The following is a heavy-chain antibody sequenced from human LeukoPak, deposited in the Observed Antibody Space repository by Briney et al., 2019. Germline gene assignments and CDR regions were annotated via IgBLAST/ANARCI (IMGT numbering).Heavy chain of an antibody. CDR3: AKDRTPYCSGGSCYFY. V-gene: IGHV3-23*01. CDR1: GFTVSSNY. J-gene: IGHJ4*02. D-gene: IGHD2-15*01. Sequence: GGSLRLSCAASGFTVSSNYMSWVRQAPGKGLEWVSAISGSGGSTYYADSVKGRFTISRDNSKNTLYLQMNSLRAEDTAVYYCAKDRTPYCSGGSCYFYWGQGTLVTVSS. CDR2: ISGSGGST.